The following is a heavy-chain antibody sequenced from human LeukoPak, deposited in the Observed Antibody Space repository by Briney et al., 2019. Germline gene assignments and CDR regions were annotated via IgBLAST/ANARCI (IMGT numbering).Heavy chain of an antibody. Sequence: PGGSLRLSCAASRFIVSSNEMKWVRQAPGKGLEWVAVILYDGRTTNYAESVRGRFTISRDTSENTLYLQMNNLRPEDTAIYYCAREILGSAFSFDYWGQGTLVTVSS. CDR2: ILYDGRTT. V-gene: IGHV3-30*04. CDR1: RFIVSSNE. D-gene: IGHD1-26*01. CDR3: AREILGSAFSFDY. J-gene: IGHJ4*02.